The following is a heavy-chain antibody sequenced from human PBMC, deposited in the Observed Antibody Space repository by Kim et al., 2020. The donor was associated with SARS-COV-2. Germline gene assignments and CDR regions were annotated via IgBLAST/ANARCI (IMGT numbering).Heavy chain of an antibody. V-gene: IGHV3-9*01. D-gene: IGHD3-10*01. J-gene: IGHJ6*02. CDR1: GFTFDDYA. CDR3: AKGTYGSGASPDYYYYGMEV. Sequence: GGSLRLSCAASGFTFDDYAMHWVRQAPGKGLEWVSGISWNSGSIGYADSVKGRFTISRDNAKNSLYLQMNSLRAEDTALYYCAKGTYGSGASPDYYYYGMEVWGQGTTVTVSS. CDR2: ISWNSGSI.